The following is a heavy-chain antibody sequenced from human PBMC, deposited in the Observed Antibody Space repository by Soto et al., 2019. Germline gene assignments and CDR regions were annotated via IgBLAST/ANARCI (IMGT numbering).Heavy chain of an antibody. CDR3: ARVGLLWLGSRPNPFDY. V-gene: IGHV1-18*01. D-gene: IGHD3-10*01. J-gene: IGHJ4*02. Sequence: ASVKVSCKASGYTFTSYGISWVRQAPGQGLEWTGWISAYNGNTNYAQKLQGRVTMTTDTSTSTAYMELRSLRSDDTAVYYCARVGLLWLGSRPNPFDYWGQGTLVTVSS. CDR1: GYTFTSYG. CDR2: ISAYNGNT.